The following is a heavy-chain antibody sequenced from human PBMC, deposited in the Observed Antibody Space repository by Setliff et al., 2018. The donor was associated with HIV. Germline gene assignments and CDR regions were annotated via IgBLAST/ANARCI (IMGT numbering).Heavy chain of an antibody. V-gene: IGHV4-39*01. CDR3: ARQGLTMTPGVPAPILYFFDY. Sequence: PSETLSLTCSVSGAPVSSGRYYWGWIRQPPGKGLEWIATIHYTGNTYNNPSLKSRVTISADTSKNQFSLNLNSVTATDTAVYFCARQGLTMTPGVPAPILYFFDYWGQGILVTVSS. CDR2: IHYTGNT. D-gene: IGHD3-10*01. J-gene: IGHJ4*02. CDR1: GAPVSSGRYY.